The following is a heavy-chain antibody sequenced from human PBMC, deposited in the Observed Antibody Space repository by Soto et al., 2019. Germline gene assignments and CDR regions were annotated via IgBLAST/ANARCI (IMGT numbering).Heavy chain of an antibody. V-gene: IGHV1-69*02. CDR3: ARGMATVPYYYYYYMDV. Sequence: SVKVSCKASGGTFSSYTISWVRQAPGQGLEWMGRIIPILGIANYAQKFQGRVTITADKSTSTAYMELSSLRSEDTAVYYCARGMATVPYYYYYYMDVWGKGTTVTVSS. CDR1: GGTFSSYT. CDR2: IIPILGIA. J-gene: IGHJ6*03. D-gene: IGHD4-4*01.